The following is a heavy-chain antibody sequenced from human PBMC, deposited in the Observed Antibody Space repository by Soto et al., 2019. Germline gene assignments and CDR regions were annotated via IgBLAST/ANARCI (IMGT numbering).Heavy chain of an antibody. J-gene: IGHJ4*02. D-gene: IGHD3-22*01. CDR1: GFTFSSYG. CDR3: ATMIVGDY. V-gene: IGHV3-30*03. Sequence: GGSLILSCAASGFTFSSYGMHWVRQAPGKGLEWVAVISYDGSNKYYADSVKGRFTISRDNSKNTLYLQMNSLRAEDTAVYYCATMIVGDYWGQGTLVTVSS. CDR2: ISYDGSNK.